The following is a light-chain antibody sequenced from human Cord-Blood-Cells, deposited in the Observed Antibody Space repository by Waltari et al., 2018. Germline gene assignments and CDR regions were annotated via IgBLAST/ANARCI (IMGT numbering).Light chain of an antibody. V-gene: IGKV1-27*01. CDR1: QRISNY. CDR3: QKYNSAPLT. J-gene: IGKJ1*01. Sequence: DIQMTQSPSSLSASVGDRVTTTCRASQRISNYLAWYQQKPGKVPKLLIYAASTLQSGVPSRFSGSGSGTDFALTISSLQPEDVATYYCQKYNSAPLTFGQGTKVEIK. CDR2: AAS.